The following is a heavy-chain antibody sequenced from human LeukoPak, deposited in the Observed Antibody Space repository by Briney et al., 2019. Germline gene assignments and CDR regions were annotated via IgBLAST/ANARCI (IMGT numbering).Heavy chain of an antibody. Sequence: GGSLRLSCAASGFTFSNYYISWIRQAPGKGLEWVSYISGNGGTKYDADSVKGRFIMTRDSAKKSVYLQMTSLRVEDTAVYYCGRGIPVDYWGQGLLVTVSS. CDR1: GFTFSNYY. J-gene: IGHJ4*02. CDR3: GRGIPVDY. CDR2: ISGNGGTK. V-gene: IGHV3-11*01.